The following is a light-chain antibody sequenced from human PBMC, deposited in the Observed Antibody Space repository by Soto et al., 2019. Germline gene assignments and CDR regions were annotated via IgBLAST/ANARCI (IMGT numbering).Light chain of an antibody. V-gene: IGKV1-39*01. Sequence: DIQMTQSPSSLSASVGDRVTITCRASQNIRNYLNWYQQTPGKAPRLLIYAAYSLQNGVPSRFSGSGSGTDFTLTISSLQPEDFAVYYCQQSSRTPYTFGQGTKLEIK. CDR2: AAY. J-gene: IGKJ2*01. CDR1: QNIRNY. CDR3: QQSSRTPYT.